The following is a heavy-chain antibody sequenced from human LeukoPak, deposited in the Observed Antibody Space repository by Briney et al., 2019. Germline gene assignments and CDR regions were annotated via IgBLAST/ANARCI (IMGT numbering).Heavy chain of an antibody. V-gene: IGHV5-51*01. J-gene: IGHJ3*02. CDR1: GYSFTSYW. CDR3: ARLGIVGATTSIDAFDI. D-gene: IGHD1-26*01. CDR2: IYPGDSDT. Sequence: GESLKISCKGSGYSFTSYWIGWVRPMPGKGLEWMGIIYPGDSDTRYSPSFQGQVTISADKSISTAYLQWSSLKASDTAMYYCARLGIVGATTSIDAFDIWGQGTMVTVSS.